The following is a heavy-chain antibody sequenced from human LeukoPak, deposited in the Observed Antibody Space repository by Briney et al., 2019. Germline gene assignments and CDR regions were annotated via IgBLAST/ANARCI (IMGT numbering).Heavy chain of an antibody. Sequence: GGSLRLSCAASGFTFSSYVIHWVRQAPGKGLEWVAMISYDGSNKYYADSVKGRFTISRDNSKNTLYLQMNSLKTEDTAVYYCAKDYYGSGSSSCGMDVWGQGTTVTVSS. J-gene: IGHJ6*02. V-gene: IGHV3-30-3*01. CDR1: GFTFSSYV. CDR2: ISYDGSNK. CDR3: AKDYYGSGSSSCGMDV. D-gene: IGHD3-10*01.